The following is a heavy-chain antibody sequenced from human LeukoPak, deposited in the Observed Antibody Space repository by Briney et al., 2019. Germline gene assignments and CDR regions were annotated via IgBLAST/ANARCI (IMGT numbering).Heavy chain of an antibody. V-gene: IGHV4-39*01. CDR3: ERLRGYRFMDV. CDR1: VGSINSSFYY. J-gene: IGHJ6*03. D-gene: IGHD5-18*01. Sequence: PSEALSLTRIVSVGSINSSFYYWGWTRHPPGGGREWIGSIYYSGTTYYNPSLKSLVTISVDTPKDQFSLKLSSVTAADTAVYYCERLRGYRFMDVWGKGTTVTVSS. CDR2: IYYSGTT.